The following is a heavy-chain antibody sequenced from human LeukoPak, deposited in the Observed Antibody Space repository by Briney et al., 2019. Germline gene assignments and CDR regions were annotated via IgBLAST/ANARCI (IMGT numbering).Heavy chain of an antibody. CDR1: GYSFSTNW. CDR3: GRQRGSGWHFDF. CDR2: IYPGDSDT. Sequence: GESLKISFKGSGYSFSTNWIGWVRQMPGKGVEWMGTIYPGDSDTRYSPPFQGQVTISADKSISIAYLQWSRLKAWDTAMDYGGRQRGSGWHFDFWGRGTLVSVSS. D-gene: IGHD1-26*01. J-gene: IGHJ2*01. V-gene: IGHV5-51*01.